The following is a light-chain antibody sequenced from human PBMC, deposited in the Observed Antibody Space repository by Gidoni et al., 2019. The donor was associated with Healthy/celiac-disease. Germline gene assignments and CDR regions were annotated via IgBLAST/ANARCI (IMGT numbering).Light chain of an antibody. V-gene: IGKV3-20*01. J-gene: IGKJ1*01. CDR2: GAS. CDR3: QQYGSSPRT. CDR1: QSVSSSY. Sequence: EIVLTQSPGTRSLSPGERATHSCRASQSVSSSYLAWYQQKTGQAPRLLIYGASSRATGIPDRFSGSGSGTDFTLTISRLEPEDFAVYYCQQYGSSPRTFGQGTKVEIK.